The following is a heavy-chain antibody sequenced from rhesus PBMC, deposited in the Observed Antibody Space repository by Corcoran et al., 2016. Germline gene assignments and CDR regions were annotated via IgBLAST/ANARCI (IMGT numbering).Heavy chain of an antibody. CDR2: VSGSRGNT. CDR3: GKRGEIAAIDS. D-gene: IGHD5-24*01. V-gene: IGHV4-99*01. CDR1: GDSISSDYY. J-gene: IGHJ4*01. Sequence: QVQLQESGPGLVKPSETLSLTCVVSGDSISSDYYWVWIRLSPGKGLEYLGDVSGSRGNTYYNPSVNSRVTISKDTSKNQFSLKLTSVTAADTAVYYCGKRGEIAAIDSWGQGVFVTVSS.